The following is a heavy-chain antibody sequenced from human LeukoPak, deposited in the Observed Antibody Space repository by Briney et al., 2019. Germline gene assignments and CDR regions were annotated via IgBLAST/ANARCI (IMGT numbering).Heavy chain of an antibody. CDR2: IKEGGSEK. D-gene: IGHD3-3*01. CDR3: ARGGDVLRFLEWSGNNWFDP. V-gene: IGHV3-7*04. CDR1: GFTFSSYW. J-gene: IGHJ5*02. Sequence: GGSLRPSCAASGFTFSSYWMSWVRQAPGKGLEWVANIKEGGSEKYYVDSVKGRFTISRDNAKNSLYLQMNSLRAEDTAVYYCARGGDVLRFLEWSGNNWFDPWGQGTLVTVSA.